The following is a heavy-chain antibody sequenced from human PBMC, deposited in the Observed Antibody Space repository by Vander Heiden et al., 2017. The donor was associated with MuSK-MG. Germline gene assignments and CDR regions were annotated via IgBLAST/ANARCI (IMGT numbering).Heavy chain of an antibody. V-gene: IGHV4-38-2*02. CDR1: GYSISSGYY. Sequence: QVQLQESGPGLVKPSETLSLTCTVSGYSISSGYYWGWIRQPPGKGLEWIGSIYHSGSTYYNPSLKSRVTISVDTSKNQFSLKLRSVTAADTAVYYCAREGYYDSSGYRNYWGQGTMVTVYS. D-gene: IGHD3-22*01. CDR3: AREGYYDSSGYRNY. J-gene: IGHJ4*02. CDR2: IYHSGST.